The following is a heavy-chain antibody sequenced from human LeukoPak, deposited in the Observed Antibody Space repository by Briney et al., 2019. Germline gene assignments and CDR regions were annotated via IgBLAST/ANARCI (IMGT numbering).Heavy chain of an antibody. D-gene: IGHD3-22*01. CDR3: ARGGPRITMIVVPMDV. CDR2: IKHSRSR. V-gene: IGHV4-34*01. CDR1: GGSFRGYY. J-gene: IGHJ6*03. Sequence: SETLSLTCAVCGGSFRGYYWSWIRQPPGKGREWIGEIKHSRSRNYKPSLRTRATKSVDTSKNQFSLKLSSVTAADTAVYYCARGGPRITMIVVPMDVWGKGTTVTVSS.